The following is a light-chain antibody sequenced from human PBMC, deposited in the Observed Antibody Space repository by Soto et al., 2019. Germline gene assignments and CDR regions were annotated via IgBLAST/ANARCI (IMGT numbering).Light chain of an antibody. V-gene: IGKV3-11*01. Sequence: EIVLTQSPVPLSLSPGERATLSCRASQSINNYLAWYQQKPGQAPRLLIYDASNRATGIPARFSGSWSGTEFTLTITSLQSEDVALYYCQQYHNWPPTFGQGTRLEIK. J-gene: IGKJ5*01. CDR3: QQYHNWPPT. CDR1: QSINNY. CDR2: DAS.